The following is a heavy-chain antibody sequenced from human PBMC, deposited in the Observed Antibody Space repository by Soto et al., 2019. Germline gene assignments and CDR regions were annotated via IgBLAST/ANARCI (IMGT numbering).Heavy chain of an antibody. J-gene: IGHJ4*01. CDR2: IKSKTDGGTT. CDR1: GFTFTNAW. V-gene: IGHV3-15*07. D-gene: IGHD3-22*01. CDR3: TTDSYSTIIIVRFDY. Sequence: GGSLRLSCAASGFTFTNAWINWVRQAPGKGLEWVGRIKSKTDGGTTDYAGPVKGRFAISRDDSNNMVYLQMYSLKIEDTAVYYCTTDSYSTIIIVRFDYWGHGTLVTVSS.